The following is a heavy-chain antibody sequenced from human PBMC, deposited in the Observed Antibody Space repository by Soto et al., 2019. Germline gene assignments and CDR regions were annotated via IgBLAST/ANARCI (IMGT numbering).Heavy chain of an antibody. CDR3: AKDVMDEDIVVVVAAPLKDAFDI. J-gene: IGHJ3*02. CDR2: ISGSGDST. Sequence: PGGSLRLSCAASGITFSNYAMSWVRQAPGKGLEWVSGISGSGDSTYYAESVKGRFTISRDNSKNTVYLQMNSLGAEDTAVYYCAKDVMDEDIVVVVAAPLKDAFDIWGQGTMVTVSS. D-gene: IGHD2-15*01. V-gene: IGHV3-23*01. CDR1: GITFSNYA.